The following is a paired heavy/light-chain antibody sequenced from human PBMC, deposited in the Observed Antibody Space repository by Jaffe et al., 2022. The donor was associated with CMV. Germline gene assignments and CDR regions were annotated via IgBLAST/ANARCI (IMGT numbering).Light chain of an antibody. Sequence: SFVLTQPPSVSVAPGKTASITCGGNNIGSKSVHWYQQKPGQAPVVVIYYDSDRPSGIPERFSGSNSGNTATLTISRVEAGDEADYHCQVWGGSRDHLWVFGGGTKLTVL. CDR1: NIGSKS. V-gene: IGLV3-21*04. CDR2: YDS. J-gene: IGLJ3*02. CDR3: QVWGGSRDHLWV.
Heavy chain of an antibody. D-gene: IGHD6-19*01. CDR1: GFTFSTYA. J-gene: IGHJ4*02. CDR3: AKDGAPSHDIAVAAPDS. CDR2: ITASGGRT. Sequence: EVQLLESGGGLVQPGGSLRLSCTASGFTFSTYAMTWVRRAPGKGLEWVSAITASGGRTYYADSVKGRFTISRDNSKNTLYLQMNSLRAEDTAVYYCAKDGAPSHDIAVAAPDSWGQGTLVTVSS. V-gene: IGHV3-23*01.